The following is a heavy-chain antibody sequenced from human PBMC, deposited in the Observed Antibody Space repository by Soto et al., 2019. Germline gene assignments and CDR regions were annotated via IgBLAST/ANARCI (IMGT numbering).Heavy chain of an antibody. J-gene: IGHJ4*02. D-gene: IGHD3-10*01. CDR2: LSVSGGST. CDR1: GFTFSSYA. V-gene: IGHV3-23*01. CDR3: AKSIRAAAGKYLFDF. Sequence: PGGSLRLSCAASGFTFSSYALSWVRQAPGKGLEWVSSLSVSGGSTYYADSVKGRFTISRDNSKNTLYLQLDSLRAEDTAVYYCAKSIRAAAGKYLFDFWGQGTLVTVSS.